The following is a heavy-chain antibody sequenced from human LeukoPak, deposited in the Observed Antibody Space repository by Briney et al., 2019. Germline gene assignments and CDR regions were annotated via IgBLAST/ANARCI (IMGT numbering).Heavy chain of an antibody. V-gene: IGHV1-24*01. CDR2: FDPEDGET. J-gene: IGHJ4*02. CDR3: ARDRSYYYDSSGFYYSY. CDR1: GYTLTELS. Sequence: GASVKVSCKVSGYTLTELSMYWVRQSPGKGLEWMGGFDPEDGETIYAQKFQGRVTMTRDTSISTAYMELSRLRSDDTAVYYCARDRSYYYDSSGFYYSYWGQGTLVTVSS. D-gene: IGHD3-22*01.